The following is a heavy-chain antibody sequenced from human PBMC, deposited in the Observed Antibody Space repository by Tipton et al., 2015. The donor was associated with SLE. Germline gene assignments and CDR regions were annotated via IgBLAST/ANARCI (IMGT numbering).Heavy chain of an antibody. CDR1: VGSISSHY. CDR3: ARDGRGYCDNSGCSEYHWFDP. V-gene: IGHV4-59*11. J-gene: IGHJ5*02. D-gene: IGHD2-15*01. Sequence: TLSLTCTVSVGSISSHYWSWFRQPPGKGLDWIGYIYYRGNTKYKPSHNSRVTISLDTSRTQFSLKLSSVTAADTAVYYCARDGRGYCDNSGCSEYHWFDPWGQGTLVTVSS. CDR2: IYYRGNT.